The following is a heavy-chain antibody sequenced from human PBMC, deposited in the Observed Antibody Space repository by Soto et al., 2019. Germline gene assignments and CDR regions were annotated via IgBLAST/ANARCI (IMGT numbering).Heavy chain of an antibody. CDR3: AMSVGWLQFRKYYFDY. V-gene: IGHV4-34*01. Sequence: SETLSLTCAAYGGSFSGYYRSWIRQPPGKGLEWIGEINHSGSTNYNPSLKSRVTISVDTSKNQFSLKLSSVTAADTAVYYCAMSVGWLQFRKYYFDYWGQGTLVTVSS. CDR2: INHSGST. D-gene: IGHD5-12*01. CDR1: GGSFSGYY. J-gene: IGHJ4*02.